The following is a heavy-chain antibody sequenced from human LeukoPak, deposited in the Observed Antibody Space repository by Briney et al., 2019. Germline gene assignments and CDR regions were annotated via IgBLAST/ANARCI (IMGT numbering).Heavy chain of an antibody. CDR1: GFTFDDYA. V-gene: IGHV3-9*01. CDR2: ISWNSGSI. J-gene: IGHJ4*02. D-gene: IGHD6-19*01. CDR3: AKGRYSSGWYGSDFDY. Sequence: PGGSLRLSCAASGFTFDDYAMPWVRQAPGKGLEWVSGISWNSGSIGYADSVKGRFTISRDNAKNSLYLQMNSLRAEDTALYYCAKGRYSSGWYGSDFDYWGQGTLVTVSS.